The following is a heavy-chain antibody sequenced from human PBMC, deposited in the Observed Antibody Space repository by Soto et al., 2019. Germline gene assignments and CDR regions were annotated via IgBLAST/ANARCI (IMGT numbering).Heavy chain of an antibody. J-gene: IGHJ4*02. D-gene: IGHD2-21*02. CDR1: GFTFSSYS. CDR3: ARAWAVTAIPHYFDY. V-gene: IGHV3-48*01. CDR2: ITSGSGTI. Sequence: EVQLVESGGGLVQPGGSLRLSCAASGFTFSSYSMNWVRQAPGKGLEWVSYITSGSGTIYYADSVKGRFTISRDNDKNSLYLQMNNLRAEDTSVYYCARAWAVTAIPHYFDYWGQGTLVTVSS.